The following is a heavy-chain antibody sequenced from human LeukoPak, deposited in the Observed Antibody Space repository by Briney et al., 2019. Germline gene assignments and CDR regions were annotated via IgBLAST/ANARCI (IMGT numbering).Heavy chain of an antibody. Sequence: GGSLRLSCEASGFTFSIYEMNWVRQAPGKGLEWLSYISSSGSTIYYAQSVKGRFTISRDNAKNSLYLQMNSLRAEDTAVYYCARAYSSSSNNWFDPWGQGTLVTVSS. D-gene: IGHD6-13*01. CDR2: ISSSGSTI. CDR1: GFTFSIYE. CDR3: ARAYSSSSNNWFDP. J-gene: IGHJ5*02. V-gene: IGHV3-48*03.